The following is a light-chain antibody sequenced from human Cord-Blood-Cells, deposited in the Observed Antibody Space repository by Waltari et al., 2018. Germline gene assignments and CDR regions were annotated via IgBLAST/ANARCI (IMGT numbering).Light chain of an antibody. CDR3: SSYTSSSTWV. CDR1: SSDVGGYNN. Sequence: QSALTQPDSVSGSPGQSITISCTGTSSDVGGYNNVSWYQQHPGKAPKLMIYDVSNQPSGVSNRFSGSKSGNTASLTISGLQAEDEADYYCSSYTSSSTWVFGGGTKLTVL. CDR2: DVS. J-gene: IGLJ3*02. V-gene: IGLV2-14*01.